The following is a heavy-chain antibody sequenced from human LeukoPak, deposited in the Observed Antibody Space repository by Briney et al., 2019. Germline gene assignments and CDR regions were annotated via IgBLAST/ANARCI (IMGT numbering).Heavy chain of an antibody. CDR3: ARGVIAAGGNDFDY. CDR2: IYTSGST. V-gene: IGHV4-61*02. CDR1: GGSISSGSYY. J-gene: IGHJ4*02. D-gene: IGHD6-13*01. Sequence: SQTLSLTCTVSGGSISSGSYYWSWIRQPAGKGLEWIGRIYTSGSTNYNPSLKSRVTISVDTSKNQFSLKLSSVTAADTAVYYCARGVIAAGGNDFDYWGQGTLVTVSS.